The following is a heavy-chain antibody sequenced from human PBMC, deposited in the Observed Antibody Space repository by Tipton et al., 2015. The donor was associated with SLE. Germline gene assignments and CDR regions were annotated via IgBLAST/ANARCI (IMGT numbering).Heavy chain of an antibody. V-gene: IGHV4-59*08. CDR3: ARGMLTWRGAIVGVDV. Sequence: TLSLTCTVSGVSVSPYYWTWIRLPPGRGLEWIGYISYGGATNYNPSLKSRVTMSVDTAKKQFSLKLTSVTAADTAVYYCARGMLTWRGAIVGVDVWGQGTRVNVSS. J-gene: IGHJ6*02. CDR2: ISYGGAT. D-gene: IGHD2-8*01. CDR1: GVSVSPYY.